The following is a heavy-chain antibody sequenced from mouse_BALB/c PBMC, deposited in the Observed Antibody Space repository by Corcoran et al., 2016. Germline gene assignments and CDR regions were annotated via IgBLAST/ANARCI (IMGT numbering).Heavy chain of an antibody. CDR3: ASWDWYFDV. CDR2: IDPANGNT. V-gene: IGHV14-3*02. Sequence: EVQLQQSGADLVKPGASVKLSCTASGFNIKDTYMHWVKQRPEQGLEWIGRIDPANGNTKYDPKFQGKATITADTSSNTAYLQLSSLTSEDTGVYYCASWDWYFDVWGAGTTVTVAS. J-gene: IGHJ1*01. CDR1: GFNIKDTY.